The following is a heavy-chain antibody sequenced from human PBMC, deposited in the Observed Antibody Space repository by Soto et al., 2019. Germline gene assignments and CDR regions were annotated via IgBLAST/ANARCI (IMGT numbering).Heavy chain of an antibody. J-gene: IGHJ4*02. CDR1: GGSISSSSYY. CDR3: ASYGDFWSGYFA. Sequence: PETLSLTCTVSGGSISSSSYYWFWIRQPPGKGLEWIGSIYYSGSTYYNPSLKSRVTISVDTSKNQFSLKLSSVTAADTAVYYCASYGDFWSGYFAWGQGTLVTVSS. D-gene: IGHD3-3*01. V-gene: IGHV4-39*01. CDR2: IYYSGST.